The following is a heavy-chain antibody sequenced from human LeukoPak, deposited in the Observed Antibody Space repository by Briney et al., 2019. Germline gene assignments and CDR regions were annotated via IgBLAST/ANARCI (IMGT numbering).Heavy chain of an antibody. J-gene: IGHJ5*02. Sequence: ASETLSLTCTVSGGSISSSSYYWGWIRQPPGKGLEWIGSIYYSGSTYYNPSLKSRVTISVDTSKNQFSLKLSSVTAADTAVYYCARRAYYYDSSGENCFDPWAQGPLVTVSS. V-gene: IGHV4-39*01. CDR1: GGSISSSSYY. D-gene: IGHD3-22*01. CDR3: ARRAYYYDSSGENCFDP. CDR2: IYYSGST.